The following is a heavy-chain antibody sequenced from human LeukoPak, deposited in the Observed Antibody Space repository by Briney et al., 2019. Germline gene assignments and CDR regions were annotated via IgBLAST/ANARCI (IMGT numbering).Heavy chain of an antibody. CDR3: AKRYSSGWYASFDY. D-gene: IGHD6-19*01. J-gene: IGHJ4*02. V-gene: IGHV3-23*01. Sequence: GGSLRLSCAASGFAFSSYAMSWVRQAPGEGLEWVSAISGRGGSTFYADSVKGRFTISRDNSKNTRYVQMNSLRAEDTAVYYCAKRYSSGWYASFDYWGQGTLVTVSS. CDR2: ISGRGGST. CDR1: GFAFSSYA.